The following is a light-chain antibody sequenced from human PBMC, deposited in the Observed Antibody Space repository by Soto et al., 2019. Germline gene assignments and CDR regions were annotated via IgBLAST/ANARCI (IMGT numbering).Light chain of an antibody. CDR2: AAS. V-gene: IGKV1-9*01. J-gene: IGKJ5*01. CDR3: QPLKSNLIT. Sequence: DIQLTQSPSFLSASVGDRVTITCRASQGINRFLAWYQQKPGKAPKLLIYAASTLQSGVTSRFSGSGSGTEFTLTISSLQPEDFATYYCQPLKSNLITVGQGTRLEIK. CDR1: QGINRF.